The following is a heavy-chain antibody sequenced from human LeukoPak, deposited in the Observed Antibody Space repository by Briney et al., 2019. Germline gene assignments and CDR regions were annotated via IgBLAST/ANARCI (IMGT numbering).Heavy chain of an antibody. CDR2: ISYDGSNK. D-gene: IGHD6-19*01. Sequence: GGSLRLSCSVSGFRVTNHALHWVRQAPGKGLEWVAVISYDGSNKYYADSVKGRFTISRDNSKNTLYLQMNSLRVEDTAVYYCASWPVGWYGEDSWGQGTLVTVSS. J-gene: IGHJ4*02. CDR3: ASWPVGWYGEDS. V-gene: IGHV3-30-3*01. CDR1: GFRVTNHA.